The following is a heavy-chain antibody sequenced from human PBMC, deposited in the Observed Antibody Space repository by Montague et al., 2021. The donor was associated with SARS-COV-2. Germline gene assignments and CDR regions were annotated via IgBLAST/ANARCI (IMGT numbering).Heavy chain of an antibody. CDR3: ARQPPYHTGALDI. Sequence: SETLSLTCTVSDGSISDNYYYCAWIRPPPGKGRKWNRSLYFNRHSYYSPSLKIRASISLDTTKNHFYLTLNSVAAADTAVYYCARQPPYHTGALDIWGQGTMVTVSS. D-gene: IGHD5-18*01. CDR1: DGSISDNYYY. V-gene: IGHV4-39*01. J-gene: IGHJ3*02. CDR2: LYFNRHS.